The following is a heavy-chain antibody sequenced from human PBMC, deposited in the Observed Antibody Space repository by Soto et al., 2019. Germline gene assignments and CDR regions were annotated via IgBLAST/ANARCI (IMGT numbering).Heavy chain of an antibody. V-gene: IGHV4-38-2*01. Sequence: AVSGYSISSGYYWGWIRQPPGKGLELIGYIYQSGVSYYNPSLKSRVTISVDTSKNHFSLKLSSVTAADTAVYYCAKYDSSGWFDPWGQGTLVTVSS. D-gene: IGHD3-22*01. CDR3: AKYDSSGWFDP. CDR1: GYSISSGYY. CDR2: IYQSGVS. J-gene: IGHJ5*02.